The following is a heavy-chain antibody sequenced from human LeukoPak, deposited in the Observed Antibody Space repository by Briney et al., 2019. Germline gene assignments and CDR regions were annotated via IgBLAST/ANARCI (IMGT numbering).Heavy chain of an antibody. J-gene: IGHJ4*02. CDR1: GGSISSYF. CDR2: IYTSGTT. CDR3: AREDPLVAARGLDY. D-gene: IGHD2-15*01. Sequence: SETLSLTCTVSGGSISSYFWSWIRQPTGKGLEWIGRIYTSGTTNYNTTLKSRLTMSVDTSKNQFSLRLSSVTAADTAVYYCAREDPLVAARGLDYWGQGTLVTVSS. V-gene: IGHV4-4*07.